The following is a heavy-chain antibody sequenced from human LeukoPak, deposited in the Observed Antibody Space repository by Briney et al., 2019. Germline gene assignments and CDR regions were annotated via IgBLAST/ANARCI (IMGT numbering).Heavy chain of an antibody. CDR2: IKQDGSEK. D-gene: IGHD6-25*01. CDR1: GFTFSSYW. CDR3: ARSASYYYMDV. J-gene: IGHJ6*03. V-gene: IGHV3-7*01. Sequence: GGSLRLSCAASGFTFSSYWMSWVRQAPGKGLEWVANIKQDGSEKYYVDSVKGRFTVSRDNAKNSLYLQMNSLRAEDTAVYYCARSASYYYMDVWGKGTTVTVSS.